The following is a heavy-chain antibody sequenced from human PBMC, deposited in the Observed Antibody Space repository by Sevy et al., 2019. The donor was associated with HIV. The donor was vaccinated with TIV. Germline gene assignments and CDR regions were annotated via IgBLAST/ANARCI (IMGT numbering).Heavy chain of an antibody. J-gene: IGHJ2*01. CDR3: ARSSHWHYPDSSGYFYRYFDL. D-gene: IGHD3-22*01. CDR1: SGSISSNGFY. CDR2: IYYSGNT. Sequence: SETLSLTCSVSSGSISSNGFYWGWIRLPPGKGLEWIASIYYSGNTYYNPSLKSRVTISVDTSENQFSLQLNSVTAADTAVYYCARSSHWHYPDSSGYFYRYFDLWGRGTLVTVSS. V-gene: IGHV4-39*01.